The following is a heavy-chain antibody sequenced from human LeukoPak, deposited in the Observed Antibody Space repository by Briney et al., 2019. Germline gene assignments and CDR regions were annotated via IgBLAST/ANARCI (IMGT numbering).Heavy chain of an antibody. CDR1: GFTSSSYA. Sequence: PGGSLRLSCAASGFTSSSYAMHWVRQAPGRGLEWVAVISYDGSNKYYADSVKGRFTISRDNSKNTLYLQMNSLRAEDTAVYYCAREVAFYYYMDVWGKGTTVTVSS. CDR2: ISYDGSNK. D-gene: IGHD2-15*01. J-gene: IGHJ6*03. CDR3: AREVAFYYYMDV. V-gene: IGHV3-30*04.